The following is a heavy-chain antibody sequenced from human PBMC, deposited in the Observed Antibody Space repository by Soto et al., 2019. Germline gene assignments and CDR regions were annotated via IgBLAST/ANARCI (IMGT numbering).Heavy chain of an antibody. J-gene: IGHJ5*02. Sequence: EVQLLESGGGLVQPGGSLRLSCAASGFTFSSYAMSWVRQAPGKGLEWVSAISGSGGSTYYADSVKGRFTISRDNSKNTLDLPMNRLRAEDPGVNYLAKVHFQGGGALGQGTLGTVS. CDR3: AKVHFQGGGA. CDR2: ISGSGGST. D-gene: IGHD2-21*01. V-gene: IGHV3-23*01. CDR1: GFTFSSYA.